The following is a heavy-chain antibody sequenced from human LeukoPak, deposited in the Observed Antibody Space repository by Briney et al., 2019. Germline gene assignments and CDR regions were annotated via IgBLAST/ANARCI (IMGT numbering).Heavy chain of an antibody. D-gene: IGHD3-10*01. CDR1: GFTFTRCA. CDR2: ISADETKE. Sequence: GTSLRLSCGASGFTFTRCAMHWVRQAPGMGLEWVAIISADETKEYYVDSVKGRFTISRDNSKNMLYLQMNSLRPEDSAVYYCAKVIYGGPIDYWGQGTLVTVSS. CDR3: AKVIYGGPIDY. V-gene: IGHV3-30*18. J-gene: IGHJ4*02.